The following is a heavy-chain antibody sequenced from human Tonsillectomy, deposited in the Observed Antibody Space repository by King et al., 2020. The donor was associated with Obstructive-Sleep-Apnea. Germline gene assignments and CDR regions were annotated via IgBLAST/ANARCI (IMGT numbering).Heavy chain of an antibody. D-gene: IGHD1-26*01. CDR3: TTRPPGGATTFDY. CDR1: GFTFSNAW. J-gene: IGHJ4*02. Sequence: VQLVESVGGLVKPGGSLRLSCAASGFTFSNAWMSWVRQAPGKGLEWVGRIKSKTDGGTTDYAAPVKGRFTISTDDSKNTLYLQMNSLKTEDTAVYYCTTRPPGGATTFDYWGQGTLVTVSS. V-gene: IGHV3-15*01. CDR2: IKSKTDGGTT.